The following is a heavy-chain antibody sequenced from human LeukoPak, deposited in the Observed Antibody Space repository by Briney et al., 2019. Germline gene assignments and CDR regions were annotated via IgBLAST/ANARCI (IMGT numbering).Heavy chain of an antibody. J-gene: IGHJ4*02. D-gene: IGHD3-22*01. V-gene: IGHV1-69*13. CDR3: ARDRNYYDSSGYSPIFDY. CDR2: IIPIFGAA. CDR1: GGTFSSYA. Sequence: ASVKVSCKASGGTFSSYAISWVRQAPGQGLEWMGGIIPIFGAANYAQMFQGRVTITADESTSTAYMELSSLRSEDTAVYYCARDRNYYDSSGYSPIFDYWGQGTLVTVSS.